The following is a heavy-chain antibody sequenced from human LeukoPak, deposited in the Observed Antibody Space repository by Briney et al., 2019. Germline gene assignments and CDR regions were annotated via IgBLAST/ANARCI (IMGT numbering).Heavy chain of an antibody. V-gene: IGHV3-74*01. D-gene: IGHD3-10*01. CDR2: INSDGSIT. Sequence: GGTVRLSCAASGFTFSSSWMHCIRQAPGKGLVWVSRINSDGSITSYAESVKGRFTISRDNAKNTLYLQMNSLRAEDTAVYYCATGGYYSDYWGQGTLVTVSS. CDR1: GFTFSSSW. J-gene: IGHJ4*02. CDR3: ATGGYYSDY.